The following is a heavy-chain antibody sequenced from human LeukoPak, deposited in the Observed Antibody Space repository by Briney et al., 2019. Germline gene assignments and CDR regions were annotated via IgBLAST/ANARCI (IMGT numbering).Heavy chain of an antibody. CDR1: GFTFSDFY. J-gene: IGHJ4*02. V-gene: IGHV3-11*03. D-gene: IGHD2-15*01. CDR2: ISGSSSNT. CDR3: TRHPAEGDY. Sequence: GGTLRLSCAASGFTFSDFYMSRIRQAPGKGLESVSYISGSSSNTNYADSVKGRLTISRDNAKNSLYLQMNSLRPEDTAVYYCTRHPAEGDYWGQGTLVTVSS.